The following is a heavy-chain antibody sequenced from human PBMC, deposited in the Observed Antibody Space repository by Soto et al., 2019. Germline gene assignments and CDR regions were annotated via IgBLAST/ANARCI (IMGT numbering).Heavy chain of an antibody. Sequence: ASVKVPCKASGYTFTSYGISWVRQAPGQGLEWMGWISAYNGNTNYAQKLQGRVTMTTDTSTSTAYMELRSLRSDDTAVYYCARAGVPAAKGNWFDPWGQGTLVTVSS. V-gene: IGHV1-18*01. J-gene: IGHJ5*02. CDR3: ARAGVPAAKGNWFDP. CDR1: GYTFTSYG. CDR2: ISAYNGNT. D-gene: IGHD2-2*01.